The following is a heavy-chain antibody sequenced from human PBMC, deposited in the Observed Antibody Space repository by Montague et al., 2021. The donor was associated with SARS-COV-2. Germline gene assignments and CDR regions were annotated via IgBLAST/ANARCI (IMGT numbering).Heavy chain of an antibody. D-gene: IGHD3-10*01. J-gene: IGHJ4*02. CDR2: ISYGGVEK. Sequence: SLRLSCAASGFTFSTHAMHWVRQAPGKGLEWVAVISYGGVEKYYADSVKGRFTISRDNSKNTLYLQMNSLTTEDTAVFYCARRAQYGSGTNGLLQYWGQGILVTVSS. CDR3: ARRAQYGSGTNGLLQY. CDR1: GFTFSTHA. V-gene: IGHV3-30*04.